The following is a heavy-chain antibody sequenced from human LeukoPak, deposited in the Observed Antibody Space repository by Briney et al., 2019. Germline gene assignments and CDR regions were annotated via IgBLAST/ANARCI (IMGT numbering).Heavy chain of an antibody. D-gene: IGHD2-2*01. CDR2: TNLTSTGT. Sequence: ASVQVPCKPSGYSLTNYYIHWLRQAPAQGLAWMGWTNLTSTGTNYAQKFQGRITVTSDTSISTAYMELSRLTSDDTAVYFCARDHGTVPAANSPDYWGQGTLVTVSS. CDR1: GYSLTNYY. CDR3: ARDHGTVPAANSPDY. J-gene: IGHJ4*02. V-gene: IGHV1-2*02.